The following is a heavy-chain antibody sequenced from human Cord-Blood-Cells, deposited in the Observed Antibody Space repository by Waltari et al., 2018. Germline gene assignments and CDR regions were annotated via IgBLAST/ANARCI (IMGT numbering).Heavy chain of an antibody. CDR2: IYHSGST. Sequence: QVQLQESGPGLVKPSETLSLTCTAPGYPLRRGYFWGSLRQPPGQGLEWIGSIYHSGSTYYNPSLKSRVTISVDTSKNQFSLELSSVTAADTAVYYCARAGIWDDNWFDPWGQGTLVTVSS. V-gene: IGHV4-38-2*02. CDR1: GYPLRRGYF. D-gene: IGHD2-15*01. J-gene: IGHJ5*02. CDR3: ARAGIWDDNWFDP.